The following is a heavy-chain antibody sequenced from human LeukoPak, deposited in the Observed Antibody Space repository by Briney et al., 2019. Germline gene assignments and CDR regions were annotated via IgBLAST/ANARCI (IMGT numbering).Heavy chain of an antibody. V-gene: IGHV3-30*18. J-gene: IGHJ4*02. D-gene: IGHD3-22*01. CDR3: AKEPSSICYLRFSKY. CDR2: ISDDGSDM. CDR1: GFSFSLFG. Sequence: GGSQRLSCAASGFSFSLFGMNWVRQAPGKGLEWVAVISDDGSDMHYADSVKGRYTISRDNSHNTVYLQMNSVRAEDTAVYHWAKEPSSICYLRFSKYWGKGPLVPVPS.